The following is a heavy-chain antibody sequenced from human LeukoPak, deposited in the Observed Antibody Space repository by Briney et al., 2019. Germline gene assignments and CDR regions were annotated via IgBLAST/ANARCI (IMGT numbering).Heavy chain of an antibody. Sequence: GGSLRLSCAASGFTFSSYAMCWVRQASGKGLEWVSSISDSGSSTSYADSVKGRFTISRDNSFNTLYLQMNSLTAGDTAVYYCAKGRRGWGDPEFWGQGTLATVSS. D-gene: IGHD3-10*01. CDR2: ISDSGSST. V-gene: IGHV3-23*01. J-gene: IGHJ4*02. CDR3: AKGRRGWGDPEF. CDR1: GFTFSSYA.